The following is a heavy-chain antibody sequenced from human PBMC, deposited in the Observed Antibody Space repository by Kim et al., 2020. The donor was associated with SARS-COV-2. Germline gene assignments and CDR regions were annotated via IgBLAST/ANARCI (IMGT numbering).Heavy chain of an antibody. CDR1: GFTFSTYV. Sequence: GGSLRLSCAASGFTFSTYVTNWVRQASGKGLEWVSTISGSGSSTYYADSVKGRFTISRDNSKNTLYLQMNSLRPEDTAIYYCATAKGSGYYWFDSWGQGTWSPSPQ. CDR2: ISGSGSST. D-gene: IGHD5-12*01. CDR3: ATAKGSGYYWFDS. J-gene: IGHJ5*01. V-gene: IGHV3-23*01.